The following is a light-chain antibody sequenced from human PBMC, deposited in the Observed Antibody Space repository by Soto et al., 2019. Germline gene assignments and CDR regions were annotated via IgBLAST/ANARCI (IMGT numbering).Light chain of an antibody. CDR2: EDN. CDR1: SGSIASNF. V-gene: IGLV6-57*04. J-gene: IGLJ3*02. Sequence: FMLTQPPSVSESPGKTVTISCTRSSGSIASNFVQWYQQRPGSAPTTVIYEDNQRPSGVPDRFSGSIDSSSNSASLTISGLKTEDEADYYCQSYDSTSWVFGGGTKLTVL. CDR3: QSYDSTSWV.